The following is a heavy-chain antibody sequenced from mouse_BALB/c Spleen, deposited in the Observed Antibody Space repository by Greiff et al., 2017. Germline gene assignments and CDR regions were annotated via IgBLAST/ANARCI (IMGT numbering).Heavy chain of an antibody. CDR1: GFSLTSYG. CDR3: ARKDDYDYYFDY. D-gene: IGHD2-4*01. CDR2: IWSGGST. Sequence: VKLMESGPGLVQPSQSLSITCTVSGFSLTSYGVHWVRQSPGKGLEWLGVIWSGGSTDYNAAFISRLSISKDNSKSQVFFKMNSLQANDTAIYYCARKDDYDYYFDYWGQGTTLTVSS. V-gene: IGHV2-2*02. J-gene: IGHJ2*01.